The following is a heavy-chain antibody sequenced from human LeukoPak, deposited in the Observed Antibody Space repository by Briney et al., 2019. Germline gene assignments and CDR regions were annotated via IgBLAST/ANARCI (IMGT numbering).Heavy chain of an antibody. CDR2: IGVTSDST. J-gene: IGHJ4*02. V-gene: IGHV3-23*01. D-gene: IGHD2-8*01. Sequence: GGSLRLYCAASGFTFASYSMTWVRQAPGKGLEWVSAIGVTSDSTYYADSVKGRFTISRDSSKSTLYLQMNSLGAEDAAIYYCARDSPVLTYWGQGTLVTVSS. CDR1: GFTFASYS. CDR3: ARDSPVLTY.